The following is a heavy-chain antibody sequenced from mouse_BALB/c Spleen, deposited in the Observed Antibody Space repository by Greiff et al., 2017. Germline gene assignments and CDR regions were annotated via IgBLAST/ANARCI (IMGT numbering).Heavy chain of an antibody. CDR2: ISSGSSTI. CDR3: ARGVDYYGSSDY. Sequence: EVQRVESGGGLVQPGGSRKLSCAASGFTFSSFGMHWVRQAPEKGLEWVAYISSGSSTIYYADTVKGRFTISRDNPKNTLFLQMTSLRSEDTAMYYCARGVDYYGSSDYWGQGTTLTVSS. J-gene: IGHJ2*01. D-gene: IGHD1-1*01. CDR1: GFTFSSFG. V-gene: IGHV5-17*02.